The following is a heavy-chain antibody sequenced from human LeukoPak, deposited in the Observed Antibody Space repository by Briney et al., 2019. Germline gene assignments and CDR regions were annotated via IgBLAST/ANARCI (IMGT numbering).Heavy chain of an antibody. CDR3: AREAYYYDSSGYYYPDYMDV. CDR1: GYPISSGYY. Sequence: SETLSLTCTVSGYPISSGYYWGWIRQPPGKGLEWIGSMYHSGSTNYNPSLKSRVTISVDTSKNQFSLKLSSVTAADTAVYYCAREAYYYDSSGYYYPDYMDVWGKGTTVTVSS. J-gene: IGHJ6*03. V-gene: IGHV4-38-2*02. CDR2: MYHSGST. D-gene: IGHD3-22*01.